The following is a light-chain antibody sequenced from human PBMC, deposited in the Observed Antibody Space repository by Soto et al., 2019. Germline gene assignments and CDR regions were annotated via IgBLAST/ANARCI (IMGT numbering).Light chain of an antibody. CDR2: LVS. Sequence: QAVVTQPASVSGSPGQSITISCTGTTSDIGDYNYVSWYQHLPGRVPKLIISLVSHRPSGVSDRFSGSKSGNTASLTITGLQAEDEGDYYCTSWGIFGPGTKLTVL. J-gene: IGLJ1*01. CDR3: TSWGI. CDR1: TSDIGDYNY. V-gene: IGLV2-14*01.